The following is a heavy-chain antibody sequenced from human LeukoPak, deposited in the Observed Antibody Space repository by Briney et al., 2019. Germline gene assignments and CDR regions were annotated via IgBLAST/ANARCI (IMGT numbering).Heavy chain of an antibody. CDR3: AKDPEQWLMNYYYYYMDV. CDR2: ISGSGGST. D-gene: IGHD6-19*01. V-gene: IGHV3-23*01. Sequence: GGSLRLSCAASGFTFSSYAMSWVRQAPGKGLEWVSAISGSGGSTYYADSVKSRFTISRDNSKNTLYLQMNSLRAEDTAVYYCAKDPEQWLMNYYYYYMDVWGKGTTVTVSS. CDR1: GFTFSSYA. J-gene: IGHJ6*03.